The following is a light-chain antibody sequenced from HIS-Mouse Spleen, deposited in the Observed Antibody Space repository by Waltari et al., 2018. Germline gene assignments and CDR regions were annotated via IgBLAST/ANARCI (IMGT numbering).Light chain of an antibody. CDR3: QSYDSSNVV. Sequence: NFMLTQPHSVSESPGKTVTISCTRRSGSIASNYVPWYPQRPGRAPTTVIYEDNQRPSGVPDRFSGSIDSSSNSASLTISGLKTEDEADYYCQSYDSSNVVFGGGTKLTVL. CDR2: EDN. J-gene: IGLJ2*01. V-gene: IGLV6-57*04. CDR1: SGSIASNY.